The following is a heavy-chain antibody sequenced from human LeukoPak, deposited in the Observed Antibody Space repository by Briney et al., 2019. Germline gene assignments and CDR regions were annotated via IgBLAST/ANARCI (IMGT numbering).Heavy chain of an antibody. V-gene: IGHV4-4*07. CDR2: IYTSGST. Sequence: PSETLSLTCTVSGGSISSYYWSWIRQPAGKGLEWIGRIYTSGSTNYNPSLKSRVTISVDTSKNQFSLKLSSVTAADTAVYYCARVEYQLLPYYYYYMDVWGKGTTVTISS. D-gene: IGHD2-2*01. J-gene: IGHJ6*03. CDR1: GGSISSYY. CDR3: ARVEYQLLPYYYYYMDV.